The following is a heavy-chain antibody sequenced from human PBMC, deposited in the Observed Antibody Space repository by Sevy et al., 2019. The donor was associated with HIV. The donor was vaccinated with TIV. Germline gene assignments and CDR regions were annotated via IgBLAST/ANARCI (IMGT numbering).Heavy chain of an antibody. CDR2: VSFDGGNK. Sequence: GGSLRLSCVASGFSFRDYALHWVRQGPGKGLEWVAVVSFDGGNKYYPDPVKGRFTVSRDNSKNTLYLQMDSMRGEDTAVYYCARGPYSSGLRFDYWGQGTLVTVSS. D-gene: IGHD6-19*01. CDR1: GFSFRDYA. CDR3: ARGPYSSGLRFDY. V-gene: IGHV3-30-3*01. J-gene: IGHJ4*02.